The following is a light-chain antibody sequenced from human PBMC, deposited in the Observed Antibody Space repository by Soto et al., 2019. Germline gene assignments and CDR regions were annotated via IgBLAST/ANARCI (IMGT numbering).Light chain of an antibody. CDR3: QGYGSWT. V-gene: IGKV3-20*01. CDR2: GAA. Sequence: EIVLTQSPGTLSLSPGERATLSCRASQSIGNNYLAWYQQKPGQAPRLLIYGAASRATGIPDRFRGSGSGSDFTLTISRLETGDSAIYYCQGYGSWTFGQGNKVEIK. CDR1: QSIGNNY. J-gene: IGKJ1*01.